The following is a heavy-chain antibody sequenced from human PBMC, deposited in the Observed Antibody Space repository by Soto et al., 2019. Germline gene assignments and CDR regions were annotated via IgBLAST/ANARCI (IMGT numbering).Heavy chain of an antibody. CDR2: MNPNSGNT. V-gene: IGHV1-8*01. J-gene: IGHJ5*02. D-gene: IGHD3-3*01. Sequence: GASVKVSCKASGYTFTSYDINWVRQATGQGLEWMGWMNPNSGNTGYAQKFQGRVTMTRNTSISTAYMELSSLRPEDTAVYYCARGFTIFGVLGGFDPWGQGTLVTVSS. CDR1: GYTFTSYD. CDR3: ARGFTIFGVLGGFDP.